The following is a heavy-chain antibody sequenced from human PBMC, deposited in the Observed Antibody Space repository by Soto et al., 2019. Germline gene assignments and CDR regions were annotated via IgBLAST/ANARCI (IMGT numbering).Heavy chain of an antibody. CDR3: ARAAVLTFTRFYDVDV. D-gene: IGHD6-13*01. CDR2: LITMFGTT. V-gene: IGHV1-69*18. J-gene: IGHJ6*02. CDR1: GGTFNSYS. Sequence: QVQLVQSGAEVKTPGSSVKVSCEASGGTFNSYSINWVRQAPGQGLEWMGRLITMFGTTDYAQRFQGRVTLTADESTNTASMEVTNLTSEDTAVYYCARAAVLTFTRFYDVDVWGQGTTVTVSS.